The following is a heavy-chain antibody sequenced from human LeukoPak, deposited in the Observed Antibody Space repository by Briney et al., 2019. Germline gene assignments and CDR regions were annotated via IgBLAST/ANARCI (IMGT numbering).Heavy chain of an antibody. D-gene: IGHD3-22*01. CDR1: GFTFSSYA. Sequence: GGSLRLSRAASGFTFSSYAMNWVRQAPGKGLEWVSAISGSGRSTYYADSVKGRFTIFRDNSKNTLSLQMNSLRAEDTAVYYCARPSNGYSSFDFWGQGTLVTVSS. CDR3: ARPSNGYSSFDF. J-gene: IGHJ4*02. CDR2: ISGSGRST. V-gene: IGHV3-23*01.